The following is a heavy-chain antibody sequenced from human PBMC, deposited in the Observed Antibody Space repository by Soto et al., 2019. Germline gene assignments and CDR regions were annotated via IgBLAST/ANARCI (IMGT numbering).Heavy chain of an antibody. CDR2: ISYDGSNK. D-gene: IGHD6-19*01. Sequence: QVQLVESGGGVVQPGRSLRLSCAASGFTFSSYGMHWVRQAPGKGLEWVAVISYDGSNKYYADSVKGRFTISRDNSKNTLYLQMNSLRAEDTAVYYCAKGSVEVAGTPIDYWGQGTLVTVSS. V-gene: IGHV3-30*18. J-gene: IGHJ4*02. CDR1: GFTFSSYG. CDR3: AKGSVEVAGTPIDY.